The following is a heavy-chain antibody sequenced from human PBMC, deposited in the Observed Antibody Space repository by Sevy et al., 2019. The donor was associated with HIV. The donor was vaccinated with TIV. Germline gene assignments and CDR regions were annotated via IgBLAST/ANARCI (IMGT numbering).Heavy chain of an antibody. D-gene: IGHD5-18*01. CDR1: GYSISSGYY. CDR3: ARVVYSYGDVNWFDP. Sequence: SETLSLTCAVSGYSISSGYYWGWIRQPPGKGLEWIGSIYHSGSTYYNPSLKSRVTISVDTSKNQVSLKLSYVTAADTAVYYCARVVYSYGDVNWFDPWGQGTLVTVSS. CDR2: IYHSGST. J-gene: IGHJ5*02. V-gene: IGHV4-38-2*01.